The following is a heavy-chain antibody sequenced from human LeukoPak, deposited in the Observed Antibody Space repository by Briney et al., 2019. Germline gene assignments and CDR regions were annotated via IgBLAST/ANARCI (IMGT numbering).Heavy chain of an antibody. V-gene: IGHV1-18*01. CDR3: ARDLFLKYCSSTSCLHTPFDY. Sequence: ASVKVSCKASGYTFTSYGISWVRQAPGQGLEWMGWISAYNGDTNYAQKLQGRVTMTTDTSTSTAYMELRSLRSDDTAVYYCARDLFLKYCSSTSCLHTPFDYWGQGTLVTVSS. CDR2: ISAYNGDT. CDR1: GYTFTSYG. D-gene: IGHD2-2*01. J-gene: IGHJ4*02.